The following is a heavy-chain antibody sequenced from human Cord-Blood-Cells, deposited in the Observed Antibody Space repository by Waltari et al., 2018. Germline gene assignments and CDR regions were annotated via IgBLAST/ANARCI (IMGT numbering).Heavy chain of an antibody. CDR1: GFTFSSYG. CDR2: ISDDGSNK. Sequence: VQLVESGGGVVQPGRSRRLSCAASGFTFSSYGMHWVRQAPGKGLEWVAVISDDGSNKYYADSVKGRFTISRDNSKNTLYLQMNSLRAEDTAVYYCAGGDEGFDYWGQGTLVTVSS. D-gene: IGHD3-16*01. J-gene: IGHJ4*02. V-gene: IGHV3-30*03. CDR3: AGGDEGFDY.